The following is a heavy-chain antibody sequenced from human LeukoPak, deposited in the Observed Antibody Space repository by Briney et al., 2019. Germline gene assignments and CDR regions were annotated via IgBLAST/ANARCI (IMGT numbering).Heavy chain of an antibody. CDR2: IYTSGST. V-gene: IGHV4-4*07. CDR3: ARGAYNYGSGSYVFDY. CDR1: GVSISSYY. J-gene: IGHJ4*02. Sequence: PSETLSLTCTVSGVSISSYYWSWIRQPAGKGLEWIGRIYTSGSTNYNPSLKSRVTMSVDTSKNQFSLKLSSVTAADTAVYYCARGAYNYGSGSYVFDYWGQGTLVTVSS. D-gene: IGHD3-10*01.